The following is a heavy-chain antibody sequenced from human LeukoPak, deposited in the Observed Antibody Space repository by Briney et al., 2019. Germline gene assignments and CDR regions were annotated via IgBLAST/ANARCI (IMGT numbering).Heavy chain of an antibody. J-gene: IGHJ4*02. Sequence: SGGSLRLSCAASGFTFSSYAMSWVRQAPGKGLEWVSAISGSGGSTYYADSVKGRFTISRDNSKNTLYLQMNSLRAEDTAVYYCAKGAERQWLAQLNDYWGQGTLVTVSS. CDR2: ISGSGGST. D-gene: IGHD6-19*01. CDR1: GFTFSSYA. CDR3: AKGAERQWLAQLNDY. V-gene: IGHV3-23*01.